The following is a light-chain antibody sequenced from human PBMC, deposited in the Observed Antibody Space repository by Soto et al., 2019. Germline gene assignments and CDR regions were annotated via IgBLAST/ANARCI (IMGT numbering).Light chain of an antibody. Sequence: EIQITHCPSARSASVGDRVTMACRASQSISSWLAWYQQKPGKAPKLLIYDASSLESGVPSRFSGSGSGTEFTLTISSLQPDDFATYYCQQYTNYPWTFGQGTKVDIK. CDR1: QSISSW. CDR3: QQYTNYPWT. J-gene: IGKJ1*01. V-gene: IGKV1-5*01. CDR2: DAS.